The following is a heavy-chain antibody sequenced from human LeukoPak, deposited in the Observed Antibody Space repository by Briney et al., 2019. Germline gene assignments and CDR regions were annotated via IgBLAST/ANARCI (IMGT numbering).Heavy chain of an antibody. D-gene: IGHD2-15*01. J-gene: IGHJ6*03. CDR2: IYYSGST. CDR3: VRQHCSGGSCYYYMDV. CDR1: GGSFSGYY. Sequence: SETLSLTCAVYGGSFSGYYWSWIRQPPGKGLEWIGSIYYSGSTYYNPSLKSRVTISVDTSKNQFSLKLSSVTAADTAVYYCVRQHCSGGSCYYYMDVWGKGTTVTISS. V-gene: IGHV4-34*01.